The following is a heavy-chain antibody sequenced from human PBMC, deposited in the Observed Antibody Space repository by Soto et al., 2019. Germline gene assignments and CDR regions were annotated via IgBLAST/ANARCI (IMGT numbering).Heavy chain of an antibody. CDR2: IIPIFGTA. D-gene: IGHD4-4*01. Sequence: QVQLVQSGAAVKKPGSSVKVSCKASGGTFSSYAISWVRQAPGQGLEWMGGIIPIFGTANYAQKFQGRVTITADESTSTAYMELSSLRSEDTAVYYCAKTLEDYSNYYYGMDVWGQGTTVTVSS. CDR1: GGTFSSYA. J-gene: IGHJ6*02. CDR3: AKTLEDYSNYYYGMDV. V-gene: IGHV1-69*01.